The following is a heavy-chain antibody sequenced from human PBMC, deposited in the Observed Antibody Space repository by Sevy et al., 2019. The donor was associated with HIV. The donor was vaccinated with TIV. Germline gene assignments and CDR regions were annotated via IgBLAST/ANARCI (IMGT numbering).Heavy chain of an antibody. CDR3: AKIFAH. J-gene: IGHJ5*02. Sequence: SETLSLTCTVSGGSISSSGSFWGWIRQSPGWGLEWIGDISYVGKTNYNPSLRGRVTISRDTSNNHFSLGLSSVSAADTGVYYCAKIFAHWGQGTLVTVSS. V-gene: IGHV4-39*02. CDR1: GGSISSSGSF. CDR2: ISYVGKT.